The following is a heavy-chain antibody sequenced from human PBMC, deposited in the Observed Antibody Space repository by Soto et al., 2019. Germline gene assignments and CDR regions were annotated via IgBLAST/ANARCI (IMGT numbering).Heavy chain of an antibody. CDR3: ARDLTPAITTFGVVAGY. D-gene: IGHD3-3*01. J-gene: IGHJ4*02. V-gene: IGHV1-3*01. CDR1: GYTFTSYA. CDR2: INAGNGNT. Sequence: GASVKVSCKASGYTFTSYAMHWVRQAPGQRLEWMGWINAGNGNTKYSQKFQGRVTITRDTSASTAYMELSSLRSEDTAVYYCARDLTPAITTFGVVAGYWGQGTLVTVS.